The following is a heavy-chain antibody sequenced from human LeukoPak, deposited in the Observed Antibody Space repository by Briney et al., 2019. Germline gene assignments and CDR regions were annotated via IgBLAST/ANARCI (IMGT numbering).Heavy chain of an antibody. V-gene: IGHV3-7*01. CDR2: IKQDGSDK. Sequence: GGSLRLSCAASGLTFRNYWMSWVRQAPGKGREWVAYIKQDGSDKLYVDSVNGRFSISRDNAKNSLCLQLTTLRTEDTAIYYCATFSGAHHKTFDSWGQGTLVTVSS. J-gene: IGHJ4*02. CDR3: ATFSGAHHKTFDS. D-gene: IGHD1-14*01. CDR1: GLTFRNYW.